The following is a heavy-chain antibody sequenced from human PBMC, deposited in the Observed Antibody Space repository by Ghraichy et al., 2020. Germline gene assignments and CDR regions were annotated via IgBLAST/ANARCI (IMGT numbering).Heavy chain of an antibody. J-gene: IGHJ4*02. CDR1: GGSISSSSYY. V-gene: IGHV4-39*01. D-gene: IGHD6-19*01. CDR3: ARFIAVAGQDGFDY. CDR2: IYYSGST. Sequence: SETLSLTCTVSGGSISSSSYYWGWIRQPPGKGLEWIGSIYYSGSTYYNPSLKSRVTISVDTSKNQFSLKLSSVTAADTAVYYCARFIAVAGQDGFDYWGQGTLVTVSS.